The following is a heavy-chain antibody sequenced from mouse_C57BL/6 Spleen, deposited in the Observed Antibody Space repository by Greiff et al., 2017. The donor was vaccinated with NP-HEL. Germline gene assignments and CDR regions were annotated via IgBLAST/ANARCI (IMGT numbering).Heavy chain of an antibody. CDR1: GYTFTDYY. D-gene: IGHD3-1*01. CDR2: INPYNGGT. CDR3: AREGYSSYWYFDV. V-gene: IGHV1-19*01. Sequence: VQLQQSGPVLVKPGASVKMSCKASGYTFTDYYMNWVKQSHGKSLEWIGVINPYNGGTSYNQKFKGKATLTVDKSSSTAYMELNSLTSEDSAVYYCAREGYSSYWYFDVWGTGTTVTVSS. J-gene: IGHJ1*03.